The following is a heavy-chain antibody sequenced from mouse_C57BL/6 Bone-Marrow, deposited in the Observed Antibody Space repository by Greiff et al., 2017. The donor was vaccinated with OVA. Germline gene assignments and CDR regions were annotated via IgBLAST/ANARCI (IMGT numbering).Heavy chain of an antibody. Sequence: VQLKQSGAELVRPGASVKLSCTASGFNITADYMHWVKQRPEPGLEWIGWIDPETGDTEYASKFQGKATITADTSSNTAYLQLSSLTSEDTAVYYCTTDSSGFFDYWGQGTTLTVSS. CDR2: IDPETGDT. D-gene: IGHD3-2*02. CDR3: TTDSSGFFDY. V-gene: IGHV14-4*01. CDR1: GFNITADY. J-gene: IGHJ2*01.